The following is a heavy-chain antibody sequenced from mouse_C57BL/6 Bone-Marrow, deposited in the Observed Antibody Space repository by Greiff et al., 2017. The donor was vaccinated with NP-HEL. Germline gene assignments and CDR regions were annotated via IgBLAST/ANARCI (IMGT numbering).Heavy chain of an antibody. CDR1: GYTFTSYW. J-gene: IGHJ3*01. CDR2: IDPSDSYT. D-gene: IGHD2-3*01. V-gene: IGHV1-69*01. Sequence: QVHVKQPGAELVMPGASVKLSCKASGYTFTSYWMHWVKQRPGQGLEWIGEIDPSDSYTNYNQKFKGKSTLTVDKSSSTAYMQLSSLTSEDSAVYYCARPYDGYYVRFAYWGQGTLVTVSA. CDR3: ARPYDGYYVRFAY.